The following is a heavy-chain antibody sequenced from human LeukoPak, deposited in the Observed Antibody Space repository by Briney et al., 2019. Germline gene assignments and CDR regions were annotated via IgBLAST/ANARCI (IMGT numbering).Heavy chain of an antibody. J-gene: IGHJ4*02. V-gene: IGHV1-24*01. CDR3: ATDNYVWGSYRYTGTHYFDY. CDR2: FDPEDGET. CDR1: GYTLTELS. D-gene: IGHD3-16*02. Sequence: ASVKVSCKVSGYTLTELSMHWVRQAPGKGLEWMGGFDPEDGETIYAQKFQGRVTMTEDTSTDTAYMELSSLRSEDTAVYYCATDNYVWGSYRYTGTHYFDYWGQGTLVTVSP.